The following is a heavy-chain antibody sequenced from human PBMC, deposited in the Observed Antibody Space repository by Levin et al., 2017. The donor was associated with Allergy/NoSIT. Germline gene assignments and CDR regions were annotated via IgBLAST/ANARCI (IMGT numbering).Heavy chain of an antibody. D-gene: IGHD3-10*01. CDR2: IYSGGST. CDR3: ARDSGTVRGVISFDY. V-gene: IGHV3-53*01. J-gene: IGHJ4*02. Sequence: GGSLRLSCAASGFTVSSNDMSWVRQAPGKGLEWVSVIYSGGSTYYADSVKGRFTISRDNSKNTLYLQMNSLRAEDTAVYYCARDSGTVRGVISFDYWGQGTLVTVSS. CDR1: GFTVSSND.